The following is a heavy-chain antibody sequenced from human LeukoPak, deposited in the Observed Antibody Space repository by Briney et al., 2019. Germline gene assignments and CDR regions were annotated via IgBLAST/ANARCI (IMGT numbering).Heavy chain of an antibody. Sequence: SETLSLTCAVYGGPFSGYYWRWIRRPPGKGLEWVGELHHSGSTNYNPSLKRRVTISVDTSKHQFSLKLSSVTAADTAVYYCARGRCSGGSCYLGYFQHWGQGTLVTVSS. J-gene: IGHJ1*01. CDR3: ARGRCSGGSCYLGYFQH. V-gene: IGHV4-34*01. D-gene: IGHD2-15*01. CDR1: GGPFSGYY. CDR2: LHHSGST.